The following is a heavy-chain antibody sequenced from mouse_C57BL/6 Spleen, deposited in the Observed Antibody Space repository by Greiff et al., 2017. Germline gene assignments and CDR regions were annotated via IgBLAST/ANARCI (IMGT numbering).Heavy chain of an antibody. Sequence: EVKLVESGGGLVQPGGSLSLSCAASGFTFTDYYMSWVRQPPGKALEWLGFIRNKANGYTTEYSASVKGRFTISRDNSQSILSLQMNALRAEDSATYYCARYALHWYFDVWGTGTTVTVSS. CDR2: IRNKANGYTT. J-gene: IGHJ1*03. V-gene: IGHV7-3*01. CDR1: GFTFTDYY. CDR3: ARYALHWYFDV.